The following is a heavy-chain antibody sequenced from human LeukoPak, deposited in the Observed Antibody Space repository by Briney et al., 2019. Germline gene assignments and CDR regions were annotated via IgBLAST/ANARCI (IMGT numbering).Heavy chain of an antibody. CDR3: AADYGSGSLNGMDV. CDR2: IVVGSGNT. Sequence: SVKVSCKASGFTFTSSAMQWVRQARGQRLEWIGWIVVGSGNTNYAQKFQERVTITRDMSTSTAYMELSSLRSEDTAVYYCAADYGSGSLNGMDVWGQGTTVTVSS. J-gene: IGHJ6*02. D-gene: IGHD3-10*01. V-gene: IGHV1-58*02. CDR1: GFTFTSSA.